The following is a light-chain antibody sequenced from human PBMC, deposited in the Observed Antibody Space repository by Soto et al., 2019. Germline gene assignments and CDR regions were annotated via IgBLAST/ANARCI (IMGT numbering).Light chain of an antibody. Sequence: AVQLTQSPSSLSASVGDRVTITCRASQGISSALAWYQQKPGKAPKLLIYDASSLESGVPSRFSGSGSGTDFTLTISSLQPEDFATYYCQQFNSYPITFGHGTRLEIK. V-gene: IGKV1-13*02. CDR2: DAS. CDR3: QQFNSYPIT. CDR1: QGISSA. J-gene: IGKJ5*01.